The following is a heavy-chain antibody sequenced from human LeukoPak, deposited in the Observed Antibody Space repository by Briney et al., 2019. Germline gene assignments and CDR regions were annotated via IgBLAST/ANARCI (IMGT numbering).Heavy chain of an antibody. Sequence: SSETLSLTCTVSGGSISTTGYYWAWIRQPPGKGLEWIASIYYSGSTYYNSSLKSRVTISVDTSKNQFSLKLSSVTAADTAVYYCARADSSGYYREPMYYFDYWGQGTLVTVSS. V-gene: IGHV4-39*07. CDR1: GGSISTTGYY. CDR2: IYYSGST. CDR3: ARADSSGYYREPMYYFDY. D-gene: IGHD3-22*01. J-gene: IGHJ4*02.